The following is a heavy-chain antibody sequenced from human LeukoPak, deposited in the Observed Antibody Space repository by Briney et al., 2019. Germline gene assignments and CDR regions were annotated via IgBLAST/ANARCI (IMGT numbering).Heavy chain of an antibody. V-gene: IGHV4-59*01. J-gene: IGHJ4*02. Sequence: SETLSLTCTVSGGSISSYYWSWIRQPPGKGLEWIGYIYYSGSTNYNPSLKSRVTISADTSKNQFSLKLSSVTAADTAVYYCARAVAGWYYFDYWGQGTLVTVSS. CDR3: ARAVAGWYYFDY. CDR1: GGSISSYY. D-gene: IGHD6-19*01. CDR2: IYYSGST.